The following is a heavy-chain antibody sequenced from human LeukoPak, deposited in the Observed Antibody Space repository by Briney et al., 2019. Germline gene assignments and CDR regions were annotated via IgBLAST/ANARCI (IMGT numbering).Heavy chain of an antibody. CDR1: GGTFSSYA. V-gene: IGHV1-69*05. CDR3: ARCGTTALHYNWFDP. CDR2: IIPIFGTA. J-gene: IGHJ5*02. Sequence: RASVKVSCKASGGTFSSYAISWVRQAPGPGLEWMGGIIPIFGTANYAQKFQGRVTITTDESTSTAYMELSSLRSEDTAVYYCARCGTTALHYNWFDPWGQGTLVTVSS. D-gene: IGHD4-17*01.